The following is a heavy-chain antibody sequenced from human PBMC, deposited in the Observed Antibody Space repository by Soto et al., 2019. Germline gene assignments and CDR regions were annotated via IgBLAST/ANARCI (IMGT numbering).Heavy chain of an antibody. D-gene: IGHD3-16*01. J-gene: IGHJ3*02. V-gene: IGHV3-21*01. CDR3: ARDHRGGPGAFDI. Sequence: GSLRLSCAASGFTFSSYSMNWVRQAPGKGLEWVSSISSSSSYIYYADSVKGRFTIYRDNAKNSLYLQMNSLRAEDTAVYYCARDHRGGPGAFDIWGQGTMVTVSS. CDR2: ISSSSSYI. CDR1: GFTFSSYS.